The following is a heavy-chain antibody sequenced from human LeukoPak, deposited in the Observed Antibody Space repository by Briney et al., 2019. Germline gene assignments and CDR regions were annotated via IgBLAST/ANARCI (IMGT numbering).Heavy chain of an antibody. Sequence: VASVKVSCRASGYTFTGYYMQWVRQAPGQGLEWMGWINPNSGGTNYAQKFQGRVTMTRDTSISTAYMELSRLRSDDTAVYYCARDRSLRYQFDYSSGYVAYSGQGTLFTVSS. J-gene: IGHJ4*02. D-gene: IGHD3-22*01. V-gene: IGHV1-2*02. CDR2: INPNSGGT. CDR1: GYTFTGYY. CDR3: ARDRSLRYQFDYSSGYVAY.